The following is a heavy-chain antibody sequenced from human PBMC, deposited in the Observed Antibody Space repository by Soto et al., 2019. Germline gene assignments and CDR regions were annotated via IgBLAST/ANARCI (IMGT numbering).Heavy chain of an antibody. CDR3: VRVRAVTFRFDK. Sequence: ASVKVSCKAPRGTFSSFTDDTLHLVRQAPGQRLEWMGWINPANGNTKYSQKFQGRVTITGDTSASTAHMELSSLRSEDTAVYYCVRVRAVTFRFDKWGQGTLVTVSS. CDR1: RGTFSSFTDDT. J-gene: IGHJ4*02. CDR2: INPANGNT. D-gene: IGHD4-17*01. V-gene: IGHV1-3*01.